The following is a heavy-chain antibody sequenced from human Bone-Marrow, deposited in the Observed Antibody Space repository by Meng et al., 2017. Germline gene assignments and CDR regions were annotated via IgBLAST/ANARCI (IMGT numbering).Heavy chain of an antibody. CDR1: GYNFPDYY. CDR3: ARDLTGDEDY. V-gene: IGHV1-2*06. D-gene: IGHD7-27*01. CDR2: INPNSGGT. J-gene: IGHJ4*02. Sequence: QVQLVQSGAEVKKPGASVKVSFKPSGYNFPDYYIHWVRRAPGQGLEWMGRINPNSGGTNYAQKFQGRVTMTRDTSISTAYMELSRLRSDDTAVYYCARDLTGDEDYWGQGTLVTVSS.